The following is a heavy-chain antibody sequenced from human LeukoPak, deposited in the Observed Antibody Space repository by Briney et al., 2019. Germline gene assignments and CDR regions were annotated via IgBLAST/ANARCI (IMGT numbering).Heavy chain of an antibody. CDR3: ARFAAGGSYYYYMDV. J-gene: IGHJ6*03. D-gene: IGHD6-25*01. CDR2: IGTSSTTI. Sequence: GGSLRLSFAASGFTFSSYTMNWVRQPPGKGLEWVSNIGTSSTTIYYADSVKGRFTISRDNAKNSLYLQMNSLRADDTAVYYCARFAAGGSYYYYMDVWGKGTTVTVSS. CDR1: GFTFSSYT. V-gene: IGHV3-48*01.